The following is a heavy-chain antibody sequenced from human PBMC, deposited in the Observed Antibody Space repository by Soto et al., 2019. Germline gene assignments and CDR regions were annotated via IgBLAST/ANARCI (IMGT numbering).Heavy chain of an antibody. Sequence: GGSLRLSCAASRFTFGIYAMSWVRQAPGKGLEWVSAINGGGVSTYYADSVKGRFTISRDNSKNTLYLQMNSLRAEDTAVYYCAKGEVVVPAATTVFDYWGPGTLVTVS. D-gene: IGHD2-2*01. V-gene: IGHV3-23*01. CDR3: AKGEVVVPAATTVFDY. J-gene: IGHJ4*02. CDR1: RFTFGIYA. CDR2: INGGGVST.